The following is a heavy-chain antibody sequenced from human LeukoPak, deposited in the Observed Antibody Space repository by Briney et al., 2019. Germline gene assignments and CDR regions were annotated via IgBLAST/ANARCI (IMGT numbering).Heavy chain of an antibody. V-gene: IGHV3-30*18. CDR3: VKDSRPFATVTTLDFDY. J-gene: IGHJ4*02. D-gene: IGHD4-17*01. CDR1: GFTFSSYG. CDR2: ISYDGSNK. Sequence: PGGSLRLSCAASGFTFSSYGMHWVRQAPGKGLEWVAVISYDGSNKYYADSVKGRFTISRDNSKNTLYLQMNSLRAEDTAVYYCVKDSRPFATVTTLDFDYWGQGTLVTVSS.